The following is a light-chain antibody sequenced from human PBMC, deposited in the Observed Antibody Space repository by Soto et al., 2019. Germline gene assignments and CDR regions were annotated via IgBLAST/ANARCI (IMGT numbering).Light chain of an antibody. J-gene: IGLJ2*01. CDR2: EVS. V-gene: IGLV2-14*01. CDR1: SSDVGDFDC. CDR3: SSYTSSSTLV. Sequence: QSALTQPASVSGSPGQSITISCTGTSSDVGDFDCVSSYQQHPGKAPKLMIYEVSDRPSGVSNRFSGSKSGDTASLTISGLQAEDEADYYCSSYTSSSTLVFGGGTKLTVL.